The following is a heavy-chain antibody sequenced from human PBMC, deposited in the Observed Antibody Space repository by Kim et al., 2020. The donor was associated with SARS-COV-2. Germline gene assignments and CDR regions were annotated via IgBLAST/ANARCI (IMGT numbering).Heavy chain of an antibody. CDR3: ALVVRNYYYYMDV. CDR1: GGSFNRGGYY. V-gene: IGHV4-31*03. CDR2: FYYSEIT. Sequence: SETLSLTCSVSGGSFNRGGYYWGWIRQHPGKGLEWIGNFYYSEITPYNPSLKSRVPTSIDTSENQLSLRVRSVTAAATAVYYGALVVRNYYYYMDVWGKGTTVTVSS. J-gene: IGHJ6*03.